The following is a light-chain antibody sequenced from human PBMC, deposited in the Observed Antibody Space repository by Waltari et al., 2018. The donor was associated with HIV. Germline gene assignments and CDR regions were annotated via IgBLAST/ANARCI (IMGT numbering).Light chain of an antibody. Sequence: QSVLTQPPSVSGAPGQRVTISCTGSSSNIGAGFDVHWYQQLPGTAPKLLLFSNTNRPSGVPDRFSGSKSGPSASLANTGLQAEDEADYYCQSYDSSLSGLLFGGGTKLTVL. J-gene: IGLJ2*01. CDR2: SNT. CDR1: SSNIGAGFD. CDR3: QSYDSSLSGLL. V-gene: IGLV1-40*01.